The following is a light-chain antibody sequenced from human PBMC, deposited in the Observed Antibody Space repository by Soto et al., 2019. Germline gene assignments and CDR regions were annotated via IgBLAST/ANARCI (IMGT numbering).Light chain of an antibody. J-gene: IGKJ5*01. Sequence: DIVNPGCRRFLYTSVGDRVNITFRASETVSSYLNWYQQKPGRVPKLLIYATSNLKSGVPSRFSGRGFGTDFTLTISSLQPEDFATYYCQQSFTTPSFGQGTRLEIK. V-gene: IGKV1-39*01. CDR3: QQSFTTPS. CDR1: ETVSSY. CDR2: ATS.